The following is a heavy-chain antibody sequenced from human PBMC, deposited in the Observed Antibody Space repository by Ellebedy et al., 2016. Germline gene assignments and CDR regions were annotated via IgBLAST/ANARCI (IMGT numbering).Heavy chain of an antibody. J-gene: IGHJ4*02. V-gene: IGHV3-66*03. CDR2: IYTTGAT. D-gene: IGHD2-21*02. CDR3: TRGPIVVVTGILEY. Sequence: GGSLRLXXAASGFTVSSNDMNWVRQAPGKGLEWVSLIYTTGATYYADSVKGRFTISRDNSKNKSFLQMNSLRVGDTAVYHCTRGPIVVVTGILEYWGRGSLVTVSS. CDR1: GFTVSSND.